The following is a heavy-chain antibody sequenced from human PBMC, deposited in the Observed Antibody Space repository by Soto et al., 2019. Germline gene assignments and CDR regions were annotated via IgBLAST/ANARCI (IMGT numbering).Heavy chain of an antibody. V-gene: IGHV4-30-2*02. Sequence: PSETLSLTCAVSGGSISSGGYSWSWIRQPPGKGLEWIGYIYHSGSTYYNPSLKSRVTISVDRSKNQFSLKLRSVTAADTAVYYCAIGIGVAGADYWGQGALVTVSS. J-gene: IGHJ4*02. CDR2: IYHSGST. CDR1: GGSISSGGYS. CDR3: AIGIGVAGADY. D-gene: IGHD6-19*01.